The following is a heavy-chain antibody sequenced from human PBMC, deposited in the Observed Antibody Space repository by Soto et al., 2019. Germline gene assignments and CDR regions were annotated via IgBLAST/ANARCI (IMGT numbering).Heavy chain of an antibody. CDR3: ARDAFEIYYKFGLDV. CDR2: ISSSGGTI. D-gene: IGHD3-10*01. J-gene: IGHJ6*02. V-gene: IGHV3-48*03. CDR1: GFSFSDYE. Sequence: GGSLRLSCAASGFSFSDYEMNWVRQTPGKGLEWLSYISSSGGTIKYADSVKGRFTVSRDNAKNSLYLQMHSLRADDTAVYYCARDAFEIYYKFGLDVWGQGTPVTVSS.